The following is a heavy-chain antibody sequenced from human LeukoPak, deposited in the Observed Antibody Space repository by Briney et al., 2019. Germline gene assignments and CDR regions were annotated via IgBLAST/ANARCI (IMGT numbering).Heavy chain of an antibody. Sequence: KPSETLSLTCTVSGVSISSSNSYWGWIRQPPGKGLEWIGSIYYSGNTYYNASLKSQVSISIDTSKNQFSLKLTSVTAADTAVYYCARQKGYYGSGSWYYFDYWGQGTLVTVSS. CDR3: ARQKGYYGSGSWYYFDY. V-gene: IGHV4-39*01. J-gene: IGHJ4*02. D-gene: IGHD3-10*01. CDR1: GVSISSSNSY. CDR2: IYYSGNT.